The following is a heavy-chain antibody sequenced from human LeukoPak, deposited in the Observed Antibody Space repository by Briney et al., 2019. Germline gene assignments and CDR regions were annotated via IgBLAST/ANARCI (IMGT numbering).Heavy chain of an antibody. J-gene: IGHJ4*02. Sequence: SETLSLTCSVSGGSLSNYYWSWIRQPPGKGLEWIGYIYYSGTTNYNPSLKSRVTISVDTSKNQFSLNLSSVTAADTAVYYCARERPFSGYEINWGQGTLVTVSS. CDR2: IYYSGTT. CDR1: GGSLSNYY. V-gene: IGHV4-59*01. D-gene: IGHD5-12*01. CDR3: ARERPFSGYEIN.